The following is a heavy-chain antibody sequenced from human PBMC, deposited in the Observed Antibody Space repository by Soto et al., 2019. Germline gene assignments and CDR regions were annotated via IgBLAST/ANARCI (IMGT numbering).Heavy chain of an antibody. CDR3: ARLLYGDYGWYFDL. CDR1: GGSISSYY. V-gene: IGHV4-59*08. CDR2: IYYSGST. J-gene: IGHJ2*01. Sequence: SETLSLTCTVSGGSISSYYWSWIRQPPGKGLEWIGYIYYSGSTNYNPSLKSRVTISVDTSKNQFSLKLSSVTAADTAVYYCARLLYGDYGWYFDLWGRGTLVTVSS. D-gene: IGHD4-17*01.